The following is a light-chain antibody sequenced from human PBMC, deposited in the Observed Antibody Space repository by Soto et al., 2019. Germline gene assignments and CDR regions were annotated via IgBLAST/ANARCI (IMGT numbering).Light chain of an antibody. CDR3: QQRSNWPPEDT. Sequence: EIVLTQSPATLSLSPGERATLSCRASQRLSSYLAWYQQKPGQPPRLLIYDASNRATGIPARFSGSGSGTDFTLTISSLEPEDFAVYYCQQRSNWPPEDTFGGGTKVEIK. J-gene: IGKJ4*01. CDR2: DAS. V-gene: IGKV3-11*01. CDR1: QRLSSY.